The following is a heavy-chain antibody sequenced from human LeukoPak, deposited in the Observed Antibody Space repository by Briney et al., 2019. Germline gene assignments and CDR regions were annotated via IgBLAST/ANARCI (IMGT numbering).Heavy chain of an antibody. D-gene: IGHD6-6*01. Sequence: SETLSLTCTVSGGSVSSYYWSWIRQPPGKGLEWIRYIYTSGSTNYNPSLKSRVTISVDTSKNQFSLKLSSVTAADTAVYYCARTGGSIAARPFYFDYWGQGTLVTVSS. V-gene: IGHV4-4*09. J-gene: IGHJ4*02. CDR3: ARTGGSIAARPFYFDY. CDR1: GGSVSSYY. CDR2: IYTSGST.